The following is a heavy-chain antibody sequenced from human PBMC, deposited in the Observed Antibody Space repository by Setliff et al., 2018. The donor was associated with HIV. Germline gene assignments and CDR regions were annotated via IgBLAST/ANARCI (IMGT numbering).Heavy chain of an antibody. Sequence: SETLSLTGAVSGFAITNDDYYWGWIRQPPGKGLEWIAIIHYNGRTYYDPSLKSRVTIFVDTSKTQFYLNLRSVTASNTAVYYCARYTSKLDWFDPWGQGTLVTVSS. D-gene: IGHD2-2*02. V-gene: IGHV4-39*01. J-gene: IGHJ5*02. CDR1: GFAITNDDYY. CDR2: IHYNGRT. CDR3: ARYTSKLDWFDP.